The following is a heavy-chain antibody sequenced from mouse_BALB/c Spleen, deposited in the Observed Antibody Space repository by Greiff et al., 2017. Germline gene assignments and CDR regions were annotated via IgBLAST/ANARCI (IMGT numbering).Heavy chain of an antibody. CDR2: INSDGGST. Sequence: EVKVVESGGGLVQPGESLKLSCESNEYEFPSHDMSWVRKTPEKRLELVAAINSDGGSTYYPDTMERRFIISRDNTKKTLYLQMSSLRSEDTALYYCARLEDYDGETWFAYWGQGTLVTVSA. CDR3: ARLEDYDGETWFAY. J-gene: IGHJ3*01. D-gene: IGHD2-4*01. CDR1: EYEFPSHD. V-gene: IGHV5-2*01.